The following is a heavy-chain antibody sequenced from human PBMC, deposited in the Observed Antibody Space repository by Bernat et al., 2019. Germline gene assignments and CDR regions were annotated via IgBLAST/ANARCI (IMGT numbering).Heavy chain of an antibody. CDR2: ISYDGSNK. Sequence: QVQLVESGGGVVQPGRSLRLSCAASGFTFSSYAMHWVRQAPGKGLEWVAVISYDGSNKYYADSVKGRFTISRDNSKNTLYLQMNSLRVEDTAVYYCARSEETVYSSSWPVDYWGQGTLVTVSS. CDR1: GFTFSSYA. D-gene: IGHD6-13*01. J-gene: IGHJ4*02. CDR3: ARSEETVYSSSWPVDY. V-gene: IGHV3-30-3*01.